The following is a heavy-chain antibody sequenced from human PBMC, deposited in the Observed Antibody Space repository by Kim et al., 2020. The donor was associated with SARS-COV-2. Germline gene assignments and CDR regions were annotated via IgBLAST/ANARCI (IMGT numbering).Heavy chain of an antibody. D-gene: IGHD3-3*01. J-gene: IGHJ6*02. V-gene: IGHV3-30*18. CDR3: AKSFVHITIFGVVMAGVDYGMDV. Sequence: GSLRLSCAASGFTFSSYGMHWFRQAPGKGLEWVAVISYDGSNKYYADSVKGRFTISRDNSKNTLYLQMNSLRAEDTAVYYCAKSFVHITIFGVVMAGVDYGMDVWGQGTTVTVSS. CDR2: ISYDGSNK. CDR1: GFTFSSYG.